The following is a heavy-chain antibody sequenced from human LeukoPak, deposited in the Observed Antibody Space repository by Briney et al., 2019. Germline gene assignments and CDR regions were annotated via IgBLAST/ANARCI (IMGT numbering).Heavy chain of an antibody. J-gene: IGHJ3*02. CDR1: GGSFSGYY. CDR2: IYYSGST. CDR3: ARATMNDAFDI. Sequence: SETLSLTCAVYGGSFSGYYWSWIRQPPGKGLEWIGYIYYSGSTNYNPSLKSRVTISVDTSKNQFSLKLSSVTAADTAVYYCARATMNDAFDIWGQGTKVTVSS. V-gene: IGHV4-59*01. D-gene: IGHD3-22*01.